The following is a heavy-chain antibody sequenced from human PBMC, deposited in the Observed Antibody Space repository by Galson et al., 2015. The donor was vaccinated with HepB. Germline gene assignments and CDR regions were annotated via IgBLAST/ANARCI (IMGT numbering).Heavy chain of an antibody. Sequence: CAISGDSVSSNSAAWNWIRQSPSRGLEWLGRTYYRSKWYNDYAVSVKSRITINPDTSKNQFSLQLNSVTPEDTAVYYCARVIYDSSGYCFDYWGQGTLVTVSS. V-gene: IGHV6-1*01. CDR3: ARVIYDSSGYCFDY. CDR2: TYYRSKWYN. D-gene: IGHD3-22*01. J-gene: IGHJ4*02. CDR1: GDSVSSNSAA.